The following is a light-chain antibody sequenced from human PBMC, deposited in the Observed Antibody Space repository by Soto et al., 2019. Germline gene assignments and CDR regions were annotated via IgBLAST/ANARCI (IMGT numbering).Light chain of an antibody. CDR2: GNS. CDR1: SANIGAAYN. CDR3: QSYDSSLSGLYV. V-gene: IGLV1-40*01. Sequence: QSVLTQPPSVSGAPGQRVTISCTGSSANIGAAYNVDWYQQLPGTAPKLLIYGNSNRPSGVPDRFSGSKSGTSASLAITGLQAEDEADYYCQSYDSSLSGLYVFGTGTKLTVL. J-gene: IGLJ1*01.